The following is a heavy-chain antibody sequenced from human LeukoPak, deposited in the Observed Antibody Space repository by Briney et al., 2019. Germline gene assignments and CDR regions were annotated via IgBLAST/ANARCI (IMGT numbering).Heavy chain of an antibody. D-gene: IGHD3-10*01. J-gene: IGHJ4*02. Sequence: SETLSLTFTVSGYSISSGYYWGWIRQPPGKGLEWIGSIYHSGSTYYNPSLKSRVTISVDRANNQFSLKLSSVTAADTAFYYCARGRKGGSALWGQGTLVTVSS. CDR3: ARGRKGGSAL. V-gene: IGHV4-38-2*02. CDR1: GYSISSGYY. CDR2: IYHSGST.